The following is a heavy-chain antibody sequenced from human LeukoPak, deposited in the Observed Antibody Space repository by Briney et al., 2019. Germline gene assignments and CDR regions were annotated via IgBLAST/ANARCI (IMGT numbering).Heavy chain of an antibody. Sequence: GGSLRLSCAASGFTFGNYEMNWVRQAPEKGLEWVSYISGSGSTIYYADSVKGRFTISRDNAKNSLYLQMNSLRAEDTAVYYCARFGGSYQGSYYYYYGMDVWGQGTTVTVSS. CDR3: ARFGGSYQGSYYYYYGMDV. D-gene: IGHD1-26*01. J-gene: IGHJ6*02. CDR1: GFTFGNYE. V-gene: IGHV3-48*03. CDR2: ISGSGSTI.